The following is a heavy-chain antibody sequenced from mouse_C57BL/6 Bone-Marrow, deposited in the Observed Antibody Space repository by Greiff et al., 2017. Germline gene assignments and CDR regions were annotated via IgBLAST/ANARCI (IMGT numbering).Heavy chain of an antibody. Sequence: QVPLKECGPWLLPSSQPLRLTCSFSGFSLFTSVMGVSWIRQPSGKGLEWLAHIYWDDDKRYNPSLKSRLTIPEDTSRTQVFLKITSVDTAVTATYYGARLYGNHPDYWGPGATLTVS. J-gene: IGHJ2*01. V-gene: IGHV8-12*01. D-gene: IGHD2-1*01. CDR2: IYWDDDK. CDR1: GFSLFTSVMG. CDR3: ARLYGNHPDY.